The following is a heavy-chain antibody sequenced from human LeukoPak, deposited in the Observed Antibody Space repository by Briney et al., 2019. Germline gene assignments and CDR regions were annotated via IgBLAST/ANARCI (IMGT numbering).Heavy chain of an antibody. CDR1: GFTFSSYA. CDR3: ARSATLVVLYYMDV. Sequence: PGRSLRLSCAASGFTFSSYAMHWVRQAPGKGLEWVAVISYDGSNKYYADSVKGRFTISRDNSKNTLYLQMNSLRAGDTAVYYCARSATLVVLYYMDVWGKGTTVTVSS. V-gene: IGHV3-30*01. D-gene: IGHD2-15*01. CDR2: ISYDGSNK. J-gene: IGHJ6*03.